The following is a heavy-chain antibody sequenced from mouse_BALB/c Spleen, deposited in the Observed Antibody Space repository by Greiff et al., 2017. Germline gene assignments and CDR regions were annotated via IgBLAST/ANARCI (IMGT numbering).Heavy chain of an antibody. CDR1: GFTFSDFY. V-gene: IGHV7-1*02. Sequence: EVMLVESGGGLVQPGGSLRLSCATSGFTFSDFYMEWVRQPPGKRLEWIAASRNKANDYTTEYSASVKGRFIVSRDTSQSILYLQMNALRAEDTAIYYCAREYDYDGDYAMDYWGQGTSVTVSS. J-gene: IGHJ4*01. D-gene: IGHD2-4*01. CDR3: AREYDYDGDYAMDY. CDR2: SRNKANDYTT.